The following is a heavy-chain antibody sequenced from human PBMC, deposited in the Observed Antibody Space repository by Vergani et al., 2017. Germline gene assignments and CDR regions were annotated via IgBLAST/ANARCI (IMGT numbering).Heavy chain of an antibody. D-gene: IGHD3-10*01. Sequence: QVQLQESGPGLVKPSETLSLTCTVSGGSISSYYWSWIRQPPGKGLEWIGYIYYSGSTNYNPSLKSRVTIAVYTSKNQFSLKLSSVTAADTAVYYCASTYGSGSYSFDYWGQGTLVTVSS. J-gene: IGHJ4*02. CDR3: ASTYGSGSYSFDY. V-gene: IGHV4-59*01. CDR2: IYYSGST. CDR1: GGSISSYY.